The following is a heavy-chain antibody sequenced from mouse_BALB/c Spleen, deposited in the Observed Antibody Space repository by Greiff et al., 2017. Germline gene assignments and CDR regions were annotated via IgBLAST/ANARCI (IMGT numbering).Heavy chain of an antibody. CDR2: ISYSGST. CDR3: ARRDDGYYDYFDY. J-gene: IGHJ2*01. Sequence: EVKLLESGPGLVKPSQSLSLTCTVTGYSITSDYAWNWIRQFPGNKLEWMGYISYSGSTSYNPSLKSRISITRDTSKNQFFLQLNSVTTEDTATYYCARRDDGYYDYFDYWGQGTTLTVSS. D-gene: IGHD2-3*01. V-gene: IGHV3-2*02. CDR1: GYSITSDYA.